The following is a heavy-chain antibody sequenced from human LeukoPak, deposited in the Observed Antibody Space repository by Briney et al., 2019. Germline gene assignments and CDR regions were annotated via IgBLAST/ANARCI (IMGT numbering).Heavy chain of an antibody. V-gene: IGHV3-21*01. CDR1: GFTFSSYS. D-gene: IGHD2-2*01. CDR3: ARDPVVPAASGSYYYYGMDV. Sequence: GGSLRLSCAASGFTFSSYSMNWVRQAPGKGLEWVSSISSSSSYIYYADSVKGRFTISRDNAKNSLYLQMNSLRAEDTAVYYCARDPVVPAASGSYYYYGMDVWGQETTVTVSS. CDR2: ISSSSSYI. J-gene: IGHJ6*02.